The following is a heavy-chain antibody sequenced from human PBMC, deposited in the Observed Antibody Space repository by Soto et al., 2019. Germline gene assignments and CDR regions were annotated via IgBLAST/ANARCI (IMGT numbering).Heavy chain of an antibody. J-gene: IGHJ5*02. D-gene: IGHD1-26*01. CDR2: IWYDGSNK. CDR1: GFTFSSYG. Sequence: QVQLVESGGGVVQPGRSLRLSCAASGFTFSSYGMHWVRQAPGKGLEWVAVIWYDGSNKYYADSVKGRFTISRDNSKNTLYLQMNSLRAEDTAVYYCARDAAGATGSWFDPWGQGTLVTVSS. CDR3: ARDAAGATGSWFDP. V-gene: IGHV3-30*19.